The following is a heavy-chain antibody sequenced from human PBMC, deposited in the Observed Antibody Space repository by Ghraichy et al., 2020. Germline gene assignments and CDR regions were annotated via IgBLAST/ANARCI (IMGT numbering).Heavy chain of an antibody. CDR3: ARVTTPYCGGECYWEGFDY. Sequence: GGSLRLSCAASGFTFSSYSMNWVRQAPGKGLEWVSSISSSSYIYYADSVKGRFTISRDNAKNSLYLQMNSLRAEDTAVYYCARVTTPYCGGECYWEGFDYWGQGTLVTVSS. V-gene: IGHV3-21*01. J-gene: IGHJ4*02. D-gene: IGHD2-21*01. CDR2: ISSSSYI. CDR1: GFTFSSYS.